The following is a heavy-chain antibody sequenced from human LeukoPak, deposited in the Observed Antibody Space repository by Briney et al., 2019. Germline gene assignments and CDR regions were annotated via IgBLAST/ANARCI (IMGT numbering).Heavy chain of an antibody. Sequence: PSETLSLTCAVYGGSFSGYYWSWIRQPPGKGLEWIGEINHSGSTNYNPSLKSRVTISVDTSKNQFSLKLSSVTAADTAVYYCARTQDNRDAFDIWGQGTMVTVSS. D-gene: IGHD1-14*01. J-gene: IGHJ3*02. CDR1: GGSFSGYY. CDR2: INHSGST. V-gene: IGHV4-34*01. CDR3: ARTQDNRDAFDI.